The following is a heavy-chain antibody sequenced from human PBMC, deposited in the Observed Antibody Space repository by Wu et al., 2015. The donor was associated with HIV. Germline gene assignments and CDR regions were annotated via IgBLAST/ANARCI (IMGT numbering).Heavy chain of an antibody. Sequence: QVQLLQSGAEVKKVGSSVTLSCKISGGTFYDFAVNWVRQAPGQGLEWVGAVIPMFGTPIYPPKFRHRVTVSSYGSMTTVYMELRNLTFEDTAIYYCARDGRGGVNPACQWLDPWGQGTLVTVSS. J-gene: IGHJ5*02. CDR1: GGTFYDFA. CDR3: ARDGRGGVNPACQWLDP. V-gene: IGHV1-69*05. D-gene: IGHD3-16*01. CDR2: VIPMFGTP.